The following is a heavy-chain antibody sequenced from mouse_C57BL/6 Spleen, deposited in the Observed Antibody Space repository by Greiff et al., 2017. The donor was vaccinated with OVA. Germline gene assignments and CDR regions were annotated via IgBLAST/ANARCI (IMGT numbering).Heavy chain of an antibody. J-gene: IGHJ3*01. CDR3: ARYPDGYYGAWFAY. D-gene: IGHD2-3*01. V-gene: IGHV1-72*01. Sequence: VQLQQPGAELVKPGASVKLSCKASGYTFTSYWMHWVKQRPGRGLEGIGRIDPNSGGTKYNEKFKSKATLTVDKPSSTAYMQLRSLTSEVSAVYYCARYPDGYYGAWFAYWGQGTLVTVSA. CDR2: IDPNSGGT. CDR1: GYTFTSYW.